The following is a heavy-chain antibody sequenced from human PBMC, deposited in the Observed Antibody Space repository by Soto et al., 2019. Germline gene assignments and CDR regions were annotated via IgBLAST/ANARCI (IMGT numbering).Heavy chain of an antibody. CDR3: ASWGFWSGFTTPNYYYYYMDV. CDR2: INPSGGST. V-gene: IGHV1-46*03. J-gene: IGHJ6*03. CDR1: GYTFTICY. Sequence: GASVKVSCKASGYTFTICYMHWVRQAPGQGLEWMGIINPSGGSTSYAQKFQGRVTMTRDTSTSTVYMELSSLRSEDTAVYYCASWGFWSGFTTPNYYYYYMDVWGKGTTVTVSS. D-gene: IGHD3-3*01.